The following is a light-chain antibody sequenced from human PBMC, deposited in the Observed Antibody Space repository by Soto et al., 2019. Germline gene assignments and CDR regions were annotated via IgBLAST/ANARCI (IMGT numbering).Light chain of an antibody. CDR3: QQYNDWPVT. J-gene: IGKJ1*01. CDR1: QSVSSN. CDR2: GAS. Sequence: EIVMTQSPATLSVSPGERATLSCRASQSVSSNLAWYLQKPGQAPRLLIYGASTRATGIPARFSGSGSETEFTLTISSLQSEDFAVYYCQQYNDWPVTFGQGTKVEIK. V-gene: IGKV3-15*01.